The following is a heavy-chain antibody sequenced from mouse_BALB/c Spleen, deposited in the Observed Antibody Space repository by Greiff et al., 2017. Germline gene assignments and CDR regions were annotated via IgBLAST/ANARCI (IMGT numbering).Heavy chain of an antibody. D-gene: IGHD2-12*01. J-gene: IGHJ2*01. CDR1: GFTFSSFG. V-gene: IGHV5-17*02. CDR2: ISSGSSTI. Sequence: EVKLVESGGGLVQPGGSRKLSCAASGFTFSSFGMHWVRQAPEKGLEWVAYISSGSSTIYYADTVKGRFTISRDNPKNTLFLQMTSLRSEDTAMYYCAVTRDYFDYWGQGTTLTVSS. CDR3: AVTRDYFDY.